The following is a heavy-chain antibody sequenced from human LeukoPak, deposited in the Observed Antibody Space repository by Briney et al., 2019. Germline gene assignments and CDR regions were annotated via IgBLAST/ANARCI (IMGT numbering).Heavy chain of an antibody. J-gene: IGHJ4*02. Sequence: PSETLSLTCTVSGGSISSYYWSWIRQPPGKGLEWIGYIYYSGSTNYNPSLKSRVTISVDTSKNQFSLKLSPVTAADTAVYYCARFMAIVSYFDYWGQGTLVTVSS. V-gene: IGHV4-59*01. CDR1: GGSISSYY. D-gene: IGHD3-16*02. CDR2: IYYSGST. CDR3: ARFMAIVSYFDY.